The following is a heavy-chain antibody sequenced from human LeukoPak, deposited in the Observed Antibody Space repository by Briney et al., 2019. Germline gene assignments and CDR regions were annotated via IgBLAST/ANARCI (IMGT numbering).Heavy chain of an antibody. D-gene: IGHD3-10*01. V-gene: IGHV1-18*01. CDR1: GYTFISYG. CDR3: ARGSGRPNSYYYYMDV. CDR2: ISAYNGDT. J-gene: IGHJ6*03. Sequence: ASVKVSCKASGYTFISYGISWVRQAPGQGLEWMGWISAYNGDTNYAQKLQGRVTMTTDTSTSTAYMELRSLRSDDTAVYYCARGSGRPNSYYYYMDVWAKGPRSPSP.